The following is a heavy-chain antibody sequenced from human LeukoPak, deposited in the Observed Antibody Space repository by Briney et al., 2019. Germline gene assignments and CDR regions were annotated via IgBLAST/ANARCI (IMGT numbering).Heavy chain of an antibody. J-gene: IGHJ4*02. CDR3: ARARSYCSGGSCVIGEWGY. V-gene: IGHV1-69*05. CDR1: GGTFSSYA. CDR2: IIPIFGTA. Sequence: ASVKVSCKASGGTFSSYAISWVRQAPEQGLEWMGRIIPIFGTANYAQKFQGRVTITTDESTSTAYMELSSLRSEDTAVYYCARARSYCSGGSCVIGEWGYWGQGTLVTVSS. D-gene: IGHD2-15*01.